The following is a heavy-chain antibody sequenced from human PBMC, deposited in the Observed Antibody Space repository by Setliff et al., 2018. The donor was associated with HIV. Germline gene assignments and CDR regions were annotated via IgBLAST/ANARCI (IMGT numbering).Heavy chain of an antibody. V-gene: IGHV1-69*13. J-gene: IGHJ3*02. CDR3: ARSAYYYDSSGSGI. CDR2: IIPIFGTA. Sequence: VASVKVSCKTSGYMFIAYGMSWVRRAPGRGLEWMGGIIPIFGTANYAQKFQGRVTITADESTSTAYMELSSLRSEDTAVYYCARSAYYYDSSGSGIWGQGTMVTVSS. CDR1: GYMFIAYG. D-gene: IGHD3-22*01.